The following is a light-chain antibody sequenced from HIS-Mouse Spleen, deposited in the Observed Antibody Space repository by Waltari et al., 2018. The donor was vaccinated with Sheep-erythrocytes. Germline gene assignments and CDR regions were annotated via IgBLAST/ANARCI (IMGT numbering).Light chain of an antibody. V-gene: IGLV2-11*01. J-gene: IGLJ1*01. CDR2: DVS. Sequence: QSALTQPRSVSGSPGQSVTISCTGTSSDVGGYKYCSWYQQHPGKAPKLMIYDVSKRPSGVPDRFSGSKSGNTASLTISGLQAEDEADYYCCSYAGSYNHVFATGTKVTVL. CDR3: CSYAGSYNHV. CDR1: SSDVGGYKY.